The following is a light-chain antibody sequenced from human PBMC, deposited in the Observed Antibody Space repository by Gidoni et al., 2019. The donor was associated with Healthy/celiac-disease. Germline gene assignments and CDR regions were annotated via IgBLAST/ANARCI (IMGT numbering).Light chain of an antibody. J-gene: IGKJ3*01. CDR1: QIVSSY. V-gene: IGKV3-11*01. Sequence: EIVLTQSPATLSLSPGERATLSCRASQIVSSYLAWYQQKPGQAPRLLIYDASNRATGIPARFSGSGSATDFPLTISSLEPADFAVSYCQPLSNWPPVFTFGPGTKVDIK. CDR3: QPLSNWPPVFT. CDR2: DAS.